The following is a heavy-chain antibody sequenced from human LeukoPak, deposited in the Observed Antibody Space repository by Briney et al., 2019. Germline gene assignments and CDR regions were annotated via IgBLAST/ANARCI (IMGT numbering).Heavy chain of an antibody. J-gene: IGHJ4*02. CDR2: ISSSSSTI. Sequence: GGSLRLSCAASGFTFSSYSMNWVRQAPGKGLEWVSYISSSSSTIYYAGSVKGRFTISRDNARNSLFLQMNSLRAEDTAVYYCARSRGSSGSYPFDYWGQGTLVTVSS. D-gene: IGHD1-26*01. CDR3: ARSRGSSGSYPFDY. CDR1: GFTFSSYS. V-gene: IGHV3-48*01.